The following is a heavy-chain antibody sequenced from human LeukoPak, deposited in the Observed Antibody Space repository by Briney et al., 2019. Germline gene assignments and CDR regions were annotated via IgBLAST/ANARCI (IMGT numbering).Heavy chain of an antibody. CDR3: AREGSLAY. CDR2: ISSSSSYI. V-gene: IGHV3-21*01. CDR1: GFTFNTYS. D-gene: IGHD6-6*01. Sequence: GGSLRLSCAASGFTFNTYSMNWVRQAPGKGLEWVSFISSSSSYIYYADSVKGRFTISRGNAKNSLYLQMNSLRVEDTAVYYCAREGSLAYWGQGTLVTVSS. J-gene: IGHJ4*02.